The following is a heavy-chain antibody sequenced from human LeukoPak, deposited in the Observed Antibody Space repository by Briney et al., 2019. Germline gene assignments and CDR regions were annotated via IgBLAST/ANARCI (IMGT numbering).Heavy chain of an antibody. CDR2: ITSGGITT. CDR1: GFNFNDYY. CDR3: ARERGGIAAAGTNFDY. Sequence: PGGSLRLSCAASGFNFNDYYMTWIRQAPGKGLEWLSFITSGGITTSYADSVKGRFTISRDNAKNSLYLQMNSLRAEDTAVYYCARERGGIAAAGTNFDYWGQGTLVTVSS. V-gene: IGHV3-11*04. D-gene: IGHD6-13*01. J-gene: IGHJ4*02.